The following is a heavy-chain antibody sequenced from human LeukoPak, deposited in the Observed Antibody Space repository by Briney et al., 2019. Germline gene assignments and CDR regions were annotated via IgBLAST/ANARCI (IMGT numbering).Heavy chain of an antibody. Sequence: GASVKVSCKVSGYTLTELSMHWVRQAPGKGLEWMGGFDPEDGETIYAQKFQGRVTMTEDTSTDTAYMELSSLRSEDTAVYYCARDMRYDISSRNDAFDIWGQGTMVTVSS. CDR1: GYTLTELS. CDR2: FDPEDGET. V-gene: IGHV1-24*01. D-gene: IGHD3-9*01. J-gene: IGHJ3*02. CDR3: ARDMRYDISSRNDAFDI.